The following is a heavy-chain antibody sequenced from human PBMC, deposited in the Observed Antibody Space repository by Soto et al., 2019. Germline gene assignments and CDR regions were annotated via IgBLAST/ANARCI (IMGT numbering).Heavy chain of an antibody. CDR1: GFTFSSYS. J-gene: IGHJ4*02. CDR2: ISGSGGST. CDR3: ASRGRGSSYDY. Sequence: EVQLLESGGGLVQPGGSLRLSCAASGFTFSSYSMRWVRQAPGKGLEWVSAISGSGGSTYYADSVKGRFTISRDNSKNTLYLQMYSHRAGDTAVDYCASRGRGSSYDYWGQGTLVTVSS. D-gene: IGHD1-26*01. V-gene: IGHV3-23*01.